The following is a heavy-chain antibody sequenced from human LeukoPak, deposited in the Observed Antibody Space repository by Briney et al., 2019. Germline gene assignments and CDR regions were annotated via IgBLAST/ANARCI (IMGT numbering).Heavy chain of an antibody. Sequence: PSQTLSLTCTVSGGSISSGDYYRRWIRQPPGKGLEWIGYIYYSGSTYYNPSLKSRVTISVDTSKNQFSLKLSSVTAADTAVYYCARAETRQAFGYWGQGTLVTVSS. CDR2: IYYSGST. CDR1: GGSISSGDYY. D-gene: IGHD5-24*01. J-gene: IGHJ4*02. CDR3: ARAETRQAFGY. V-gene: IGHV4-30-4*01.